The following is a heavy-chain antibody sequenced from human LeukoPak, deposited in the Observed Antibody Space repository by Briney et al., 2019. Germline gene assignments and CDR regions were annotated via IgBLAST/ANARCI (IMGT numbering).Heavy chain of an antibody. Sequence: ASVKVSCKASGGTFSSYAISWVRQAPGQGLEWMGWMNPSSGNTGYAQKFQGRVTMTRNTSISTAYMELSSLRSEDTAVYYCARGRELLWFRDRRGYYMDVWGKGTTVTISS. D-gene: IGHD3-10*01. CDR3: ARGRELLWFRDRRGYYMDV. CDR2: MNPSSGNT. V-gene: IGHV1-8*02. J-gene: IGHJ6*03. CDR1: GGTFSSYA.